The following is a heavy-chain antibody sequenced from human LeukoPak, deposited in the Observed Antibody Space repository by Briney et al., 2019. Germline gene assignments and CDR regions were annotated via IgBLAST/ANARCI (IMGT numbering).Heavy chain of an antibody. CDR2: IWPGDSDT. Sequence: GESLKISCKASGYSFTTYWIGWVRQMPGKGLEWMGIIWPGDSDTRYSPSFQGQVTISADKSISTAYLQWSSLKASDTALYYCARHSGLAVAGTKFDYWGQGTLVTVSS. V-gene: IGHV5-51*01. D-gene: IGHD6-19*01. CDR1: GYSFTTYW. J-gene: IGHJ4*02. CDR3: ARHSGLAVAGTKFDY.